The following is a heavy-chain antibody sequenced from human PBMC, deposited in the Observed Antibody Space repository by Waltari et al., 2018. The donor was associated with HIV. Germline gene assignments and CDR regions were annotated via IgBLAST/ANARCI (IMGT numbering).Heavy chain of an antibody. D-gene: IGHD2-15*01. J-gene: IGHJ4*02. CDR1: GGSINSGTYS. Sequence: QLRLQESGSGLVKPSQTLSLTCAVSGGSINSGTYSWSWIRQPPGKGLEWIGYIYHSGSTYYNPSLKGRVSISVDRSKNQVSRKLRSVTAADTAVYYCARVSPPVDPNLYCSGGNCEGMYYFDHWGQGSLVTVSS. CDR3: ARVSPPVDPNLYCSGGNCEGMYYFDH. V-gene: IGHV4-30-2*01. CDR2: IYHSGST.